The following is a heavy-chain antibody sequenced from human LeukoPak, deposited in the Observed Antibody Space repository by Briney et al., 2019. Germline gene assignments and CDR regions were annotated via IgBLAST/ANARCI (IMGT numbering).Heavy chain of an antibody. J-gene: IGHJ4*02. CDR1: GFTFSSYS. CDR2: ISSSTSYI. D-gene: IGHD4-17*01. CDR3: ARAGGSTVSHSDY. V-gene: IGHV3-21*01. Sequence: AGGSLRLSCAASGFTFSSYSMNWIRQAPGKGLEWVSSISSSTSYIYYADSVKGRFTTSKDNAKNSLYLQMNSLRAEDTDVYYCARAGGSTVSHSDYWGQGTLVTVSS.